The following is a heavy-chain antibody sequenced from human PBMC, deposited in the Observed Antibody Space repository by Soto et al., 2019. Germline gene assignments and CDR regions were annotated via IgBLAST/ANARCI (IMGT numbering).Heavy chain of an antibody. CDR2: IYFTGNT. CDR3: AGQTFTIAAASYGRRNWFDP. J-gene: IGHJ5*02. D-gene: IGHD6-25*01. CDR1: GGSITSSSHF. Sequence: SETLSLTCTVSGGSITSSSHFWGWVRQPPGKGLEWIGTIYFTGNTYYTPSLKSRLTMSIDTSKNEFSLRLNSVTAADTAVYYCAGQTFTIAAASYGRRNWFDPWGPGTLVTVSS. V-gene: IGHV4-39*01.